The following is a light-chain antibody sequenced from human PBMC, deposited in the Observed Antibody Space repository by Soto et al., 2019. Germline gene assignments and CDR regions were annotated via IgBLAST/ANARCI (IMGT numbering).Light chain of an antibody. CDR3: QQFNGFPLT. V-gene: IGKV1-13*02. Sequence: IQLTQSPSSLSASVGDRVTITCRAGQGIGSALAWYQQRPGKAPKLLLYDASNLEAGVPSRFSGSGSGTDFTLNITSLRPEDFATYYCQQFNGFPLTFGGGTKVQIK. J-gene: IGKJ4*01. CDR2: DAS. CDR1: QGIGSA.